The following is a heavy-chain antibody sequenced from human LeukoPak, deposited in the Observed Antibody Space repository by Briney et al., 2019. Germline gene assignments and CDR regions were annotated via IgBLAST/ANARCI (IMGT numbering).Heavy chain of an antibody. J-gene: IGHJ4*02. V-gene: IGHV3-30*03. CDR3: ARSPYYYDSSGYSDFDY. D-gene: IGHD3-22*01. CDR2: ISYDGSNK. Sequence: GGSLRLSCAASGFTFSSYGMHWVRQAPGKGLEWVAVISYDGSNKYYADSVKGRFTISRDNSKNTLYLQMNSLRAEDTAVYYCARSPYYYDSSGYSDFDYWGQGTLVTVSS. CDR1: GFTFSSYG.